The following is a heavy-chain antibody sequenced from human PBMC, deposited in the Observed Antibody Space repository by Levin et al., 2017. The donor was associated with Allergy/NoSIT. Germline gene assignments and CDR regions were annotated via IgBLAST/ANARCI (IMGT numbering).Heavy chain of an antibody. CDR1: RFTFKRSG. V-gene: IGHV3-30*18. J-gene: IGHJ6*03. Sequence: GGSLRLSCAASRFTFKRSGMHWVRQAPGKGLEWVAVISYDGSAQYYADSVKGRFTISRDNFKNTLFLQMNSLRAADTAVYYCAKDVNYYMDVWGKGTTVTVSS. CDR3: AKDVNYYMDV. CDR2: ISYDGSAQ.